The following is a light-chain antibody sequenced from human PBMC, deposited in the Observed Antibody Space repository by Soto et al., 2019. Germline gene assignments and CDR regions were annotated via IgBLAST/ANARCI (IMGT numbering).Light chain of an antibody. CDR2: GAS. V-gene: IGKV3-20*01. Sequence: EIVLTQSPGTLSLSPGERASLSCRASQSVSSGHLAWYQQKPGQAPRLLIYGASSRATGIPDRFSGSGSGTDFTLTNSRLEPEDYAVYYCQQYGHSLWTFGQGTKVYIK. CDR1: QSVSSGH. J-gene: IGKJ1*01. CDR3: QQYGHSLWT.